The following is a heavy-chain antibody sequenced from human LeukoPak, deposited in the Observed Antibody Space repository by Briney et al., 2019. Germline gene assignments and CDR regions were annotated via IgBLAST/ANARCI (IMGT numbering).Heavy chain of an antibody. J-gene: IGHJ5*02. CDR3: ARVGVRPAGTDNWFDP. Sequence: SVKVSCKASGGTFSSYAISWVRQAPGQRLEWMGGIIPIFGTANYAQKFQGRVTITADKSTSTAYMELSSLRSEDTAVYYCARVGVRPAGTDNWFDPWGQGTLVTVSS. D-gene: IGHD6-13*01. CDR2: IIPIFGTA. V-gene: IGHV1-69*06. CDR1: GGTFSSYA.